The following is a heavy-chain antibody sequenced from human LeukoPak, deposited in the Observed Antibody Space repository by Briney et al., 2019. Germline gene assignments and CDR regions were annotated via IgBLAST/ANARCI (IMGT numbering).Heavy chain of an antibody. Sequence: GGSLRLSCGASGFTFCSYSMNWVPQAPGKGLEWVSSISSSSSSYIYYADSVKGQFTISQDNAKNSLYLQLNSLRAEDTAVYYCARDPGTRPAARLNPARRPLWGQASIFDPWGQGTLVTVSS. CDR1: GFTFCSYS. V-gene: IGHV3-21*01. CDR3: ARDPGTRPAARLNPARRPLWGQASIFDP. D-gene: IGHD6-6*01. J-gene: IGHJ5*02. CDR2: ISSSSSSYI.